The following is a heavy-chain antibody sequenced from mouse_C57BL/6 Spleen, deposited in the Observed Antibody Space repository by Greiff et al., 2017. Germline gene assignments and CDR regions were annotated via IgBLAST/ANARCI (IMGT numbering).Heavy chain of an antibody. CDR3: ARYDFDY. V-gene: IGHV1-80*01. Sequence: QVQLKQSGAELVKPGASVKISCKASGYAFSSYWMYWVKQRPGKGLEWIGQIYPGDGDTNYNGKFKGKATLTADKSSSTAYIQLSSLTSEDSAVYFCARYDFDYWGQGTTLTVSS. J-gene: IGHJ2*01. D-gene: IGHD2-4*01. CDR1: GYAFSSYW. CDR2: IYPGDGDT.